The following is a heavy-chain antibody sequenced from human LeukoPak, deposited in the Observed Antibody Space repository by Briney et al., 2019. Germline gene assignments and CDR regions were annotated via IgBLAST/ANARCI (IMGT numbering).Heavy chain of an antibody. CDR2: ISSSSDTI. V-gene: IGHV3-48*02. J-gene: IGHJ2*01. Sequence: GGSLRPSCAASGFTFSSYSMNWVRQAPGKGLEWVSYISSSSDTIYYADSVKGRFTISRDNAKNSLYLQMNSLGDEDTAVYYCARDRLAPYWYFDLWGRGTLVTVSS. CDR3: ARDRLAPYWYFDL. D-gene: IGHD6-19*01. CDR1: GFTFSSYS.